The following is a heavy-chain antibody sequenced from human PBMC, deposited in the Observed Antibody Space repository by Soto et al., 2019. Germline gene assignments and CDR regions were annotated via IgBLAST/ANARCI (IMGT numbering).Heavy chain of an antibody. D-gene: IGHD2-2*01. Sequence: PSETLSLTCTVSGVSMSSGSYYWGWIRQPPGKGLEWIGYIYYSGSTYYNPSLKSRVTISVDTSKNQFSLKLSSVTAADTAVYYCARGRIVPFDIWGQGTMVTVSS. V-gene: IGHV4-31*03. CDR1: GVSMSSGSYY. CDR2: IYYSGST. J-gene: IGHJ3*02. CDR3: ARGRIVPFDI.